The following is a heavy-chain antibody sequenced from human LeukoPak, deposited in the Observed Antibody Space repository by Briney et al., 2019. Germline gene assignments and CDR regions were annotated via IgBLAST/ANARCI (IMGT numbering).Heavy chain of an antibody. J-gene: IGHJ4*02. CDR2: IYHSGST. Sequence: PSETLSLTCAVSGYSLSSGYYWGWIRQPPGKGLEWIGSIYHSGSTYYNPSLKRRVTISVDTSKNQFSLKLSSVTAADTAVYYCARRPGPHPHYFDYWGQGTLVTVSS. CDR1: GYSLSSGYY. V-gene: IGHV4-38-2*01. D-gene: IGHD3-10*01. CDR3: ARRPGPHPHYFDY.